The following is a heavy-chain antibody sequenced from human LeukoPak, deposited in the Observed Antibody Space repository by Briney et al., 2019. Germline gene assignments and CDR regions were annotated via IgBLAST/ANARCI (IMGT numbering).Heavy chain of an antibody. CDR3: ARGLADCSSSSCLPYGLDV. CDR2: IKWSGTSA. Sequence: GGSLRLSCAASGFTVDDYAMIWVWKRPWRGLEWVSSIKWSGTSAGYADSVKARFTIFRVNAKNSLYLQMNTLRGEATAFYHCARGLADCSSSSCLPYGLDVWGPGTKVTVSS. V-gene: IGHV3-20*01. J-gene: IGHJ6*02. CDR1: GFTVDDYA. D-gene: IGHD2-2*01.